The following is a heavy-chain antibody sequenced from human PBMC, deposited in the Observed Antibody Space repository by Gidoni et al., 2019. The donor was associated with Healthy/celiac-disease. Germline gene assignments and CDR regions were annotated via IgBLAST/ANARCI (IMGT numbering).Heavy chain of an antibody. CDR1: GFTFRSCA. J-gene: IGHJ4*02. CDR2: ISFDGSNS. Sequence: QVQLLESGGGVVQPGRSLRLSCAASGFTFRSCALHWVRQAPGKGLELVSVISFDGSNSFYTDSVKGRFTISRDNSKNTLYLQMNSLRVEDTAVYYCAREPSGYSYGSPDSWGQGTLVTVSS. CDR3: AREPSGYSYGSPDS. V-gene: IGHV3-30-3*01. D-gene: IGHD5-18*01.